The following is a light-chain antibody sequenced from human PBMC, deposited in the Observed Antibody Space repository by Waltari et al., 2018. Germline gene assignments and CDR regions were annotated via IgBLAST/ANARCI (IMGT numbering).Light chain of an antibody. Sequence: SWRASQSVSYSLDWYQQKPGQAPRLLIYSASNRATGIPARFSGSGSGSDFTLTISSLEPEDFAVYYCQQRSSWPRTFGQGTKVEIK. CDR2: SAS. CDR1: QSVSYS. V-gene: IGKV3-11*01. CDR3: QQRSSWPRT. J-gene: IGKJ1*01.